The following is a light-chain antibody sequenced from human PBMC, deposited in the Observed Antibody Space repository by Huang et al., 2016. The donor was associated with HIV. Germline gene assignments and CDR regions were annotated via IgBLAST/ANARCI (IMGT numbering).Light chain of an antibody. CDR3: QQMNTYPFT. CDR1: QAISTY. Sequence: IQLTQSPSSLAVFVGYGATIPCRSSQAISTYIAWYQHKTGEAPILLIYAASTLQSGVPSRFSGSGSGTDFTLSIASLQPEDSATDYCQQMNTYPFTFGGGSKVEIK. CDR2: AAS. J-gene: IGKJ4*01. V-gene: IGKV1-9*01.